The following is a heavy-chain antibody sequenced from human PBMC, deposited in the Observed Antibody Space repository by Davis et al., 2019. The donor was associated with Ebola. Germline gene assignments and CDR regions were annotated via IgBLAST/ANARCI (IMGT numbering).Heavy chain of an antibody. CDR2: VRYDESKK. CDR1: GFTFSNAW. J-gene: IGHJ4*02. CDR3: AKDYSSGYNFDY. Sequence: GGSLRLSCAASGFTFSNAWMSWVRQAPGKGLEWVAFVRYDESKKYYADSVKGRFTISRDNSKNTVYLQMNSLRAEDTALYYCAKDYSSGYNFDYWGQGTLVTVSS. D-gene: IGHD3-22*01. V-gene: IGHV3-30*02.